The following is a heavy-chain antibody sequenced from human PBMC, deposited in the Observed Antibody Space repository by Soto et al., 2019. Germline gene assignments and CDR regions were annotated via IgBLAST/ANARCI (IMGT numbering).Heavy chain of an antibody. D-gene: IGHD6-13*01. CDR2: IVPIVGTA. Sequence: SVKVSCKASGGTFSSYPISWVRQAPGHGLEWMGGIVPIVGTANYAQKFQGRVTITADKSTSTAYMELSSLRSEDTDVYYCARDCSNCHYHYYCGMEVWGQGAKVTVSS. CDR3: ARDCSNCHYHYYCGMEV. V-gene: IGHV1-69*06. J-gene: IGHJ6*02. CDR1: GGTFSSYP.